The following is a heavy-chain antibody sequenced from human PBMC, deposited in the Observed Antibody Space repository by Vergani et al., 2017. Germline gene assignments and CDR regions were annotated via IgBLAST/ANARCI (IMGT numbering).Heavy chain of an antibody. V-gene: IGHV3-48*04. CDR2: ISSSGSTI. Sequence: VQLVESGGGVVQPGRSLRLSCAASGFTFSSYSMSWIRQAPGKGLEWVSYISSSGSTIYYEDSVKGRFTISRDNAKNSLYLQMNSLRAEDTAVYYCAREDLGYCSSTSCYSPYYYYGMDVWGQGTTVTVSS. D-gene: IGHD2-2*02. J-gene: IGHJ6*02. CDR1: GFTFSSYS. CDR3: AREDLGYCSSTSCYSPYYYYGMDV.